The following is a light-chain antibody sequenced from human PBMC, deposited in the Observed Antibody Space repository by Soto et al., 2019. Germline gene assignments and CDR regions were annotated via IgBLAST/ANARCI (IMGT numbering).Light chain of an antibody. CDR3: QQRSNWTLT. Sequence: EIVLTQSPATLSLSPGERATLSCRASQSVSSYLAWYQQKPGQAPRLLIYDASNRTPGIPARFSGSGSGTDFTLTISSLEPEDFAVYYCQQRSNWTLTFGPGTKVDIE. CDR1: QSVSSY. J-gene: IGKJ3*01. CDR2: DAS. V-gene: IGKV3-11*01.